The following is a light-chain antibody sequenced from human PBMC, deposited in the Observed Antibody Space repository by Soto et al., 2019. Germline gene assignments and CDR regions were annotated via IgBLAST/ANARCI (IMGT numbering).Light chain of an antibody. CDR3: QQRSNWPLYT. Sequence: EIVLTQSPATLSLSPGERATLSCRASQSVSSYLAWYQQKPDQAPRLLIYDASNRATGIPDRFSGSGSGTDFTLTISSLEPEDFAVYYCQQRSNWPLYTFGQGTKLEIK. CDR1: QSVSSY. J-gene: IGKJ2*01. CDR2: DAS. V-gene: IGKV3-11*01.